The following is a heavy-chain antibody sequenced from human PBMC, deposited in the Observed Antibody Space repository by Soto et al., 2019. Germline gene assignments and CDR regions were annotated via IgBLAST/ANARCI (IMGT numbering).Heavy chain of an antibody. Sequence: PGGSRRLSWISSGFTFRTYTMNGGGQAPGKGLEWVSGIRGFSPYTFYAESVKGRFTISRDNAKNSLYLQMNSLRAEDTAVYYCARDRGYDAHDYYYNAMDVWGQGTTVTVSS. J-gene: IGHJ6*02. CDR1: GFTFRTYT. CDR3: ARDRGYDAHDYYYNAMDV. V-gene: IGHV3-21*01. CDR2: IRGFSPYT. D-gene: IGHD3-10*01.